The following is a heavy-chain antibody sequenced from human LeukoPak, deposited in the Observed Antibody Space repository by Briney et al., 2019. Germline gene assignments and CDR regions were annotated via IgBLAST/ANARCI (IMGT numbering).Heavy chain of an antibody. J-gene: IGHJ4*02. CDR3: ARSLKWNLVGFDY. CDR1: GFTFRSYA. D-gene: IGHD1-1*01. Sequence: GGSLRLSCTASGFTFRSYAMNWVRQAPGKGLEWVSVINNSGDDTFSDSVKGRFTISRDNSKNMLYLQMSSLRGEDTAVYYCARSLKWNLVGFDYWGQGTLVTVSS. V-gene: IGHV3-23*01. CDR2: INNSGDDT.